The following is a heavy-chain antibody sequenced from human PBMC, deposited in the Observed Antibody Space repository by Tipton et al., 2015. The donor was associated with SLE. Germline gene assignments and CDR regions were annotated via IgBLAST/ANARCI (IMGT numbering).Heavy chain of an antibody. Sequence: LRLSCTVSGGSLSSYYWSWIRQPPGKGLEWIGYIYYSGSTNYNPSLKSRVTISVDTSKNQFSLKLSSVTAADTAVYYCARVACSGGSCYSGYDAFDIWGQGTMVPVSS. CDR1: GGSLSSYY. V-gene: IGHV4-59*01. D-gene: IGHD2-15*01. CDR3: ARVACSGGSCYSGYDAFDI. CDR2: IYYSGST. J-gene: IGHJ3*02.